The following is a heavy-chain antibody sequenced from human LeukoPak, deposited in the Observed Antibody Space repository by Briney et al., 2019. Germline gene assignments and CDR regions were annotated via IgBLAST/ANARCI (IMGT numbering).Heavy chain of an antibody. CDR3: ARDSSDAYNPEPGN. CDR1: GFTFRSYS. Sequence: GGSLRLSCAASGFTFRSYSMNWVRQAPGKGLEWVSFISGMSSTIYYADSVKGRFTISRDNAKNSVYLQMNSLRDEDTAVYYCARDSSDAYNPEPGNWGQGTLVTVSS. CDR2: ISGMSSTI. D-gene: IGHD5-24*01. J-gene: IGHJ4*02. V-gene: IGHV3-48*02.